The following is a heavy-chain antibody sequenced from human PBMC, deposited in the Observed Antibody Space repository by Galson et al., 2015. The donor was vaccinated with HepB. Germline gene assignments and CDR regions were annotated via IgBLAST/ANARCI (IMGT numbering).Heavy chain of an antibody. J-gene: IGHJ4*02. Sequence: SVKVSCKVSGYTLTELSMRWVRQAPGKGLEWMGGFDPEDGETIYAQKFQGRVTMTEDTSTDTAYMELSSLRSEDTAVYYCATPPVGYGSGSYYASDYWGQGTLVTVSS. V-gene: IGHV1-24*01. CDR2: FDPEDGET. CDR3: ATPPVGYGSGSYYASDY. CDR1: GYTLTELS. D-gene: IGHD3-10*01.